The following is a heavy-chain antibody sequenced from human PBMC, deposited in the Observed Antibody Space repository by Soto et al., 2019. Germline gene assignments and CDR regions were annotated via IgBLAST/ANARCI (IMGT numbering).Heavy chain of an antibody. Sequence: QVQLQESGPGLVKPSQTLSLTCTVSGGSISSGGYYWSWIRQHPGKGLGWIGYIYYSGSTYYNPSLKSRVTISVDTSKNQFSLKLSSVTAADTAVYYCARDRRRVVPDYWYFDLWGRGTLVTVSS. CDR1: GGSISSGGYY. CDR2: IYYSGST. CDR3: ARDRRRVVPDYWYFDL. J-gene: IGHJ2*01. D-gene: IGHD2-2*01. V-gene: IGHV4-31*03.